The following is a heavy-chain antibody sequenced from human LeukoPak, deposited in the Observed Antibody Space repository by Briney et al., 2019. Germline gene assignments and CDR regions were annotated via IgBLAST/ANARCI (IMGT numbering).Heavy chain of an antibody. CDR1: GFTFSNYY. D-gene: IGHD6-13*01. CDR3: ARVSQAAAGYDAFDI. Sequence: GGSLRLSCAASGFTFSNYYMSWVRQAPGKGLGWLSYISSIGSAIYYADSGKGRFTISRNNDNNYPYLQQNSLRAEDKAVYYCARVSQAAAGYDAFDIWGQGTMVTVSS. V-gene: IGHV3-11*04. CDR2: ISSIGSAI. J-gene: IGHJ3*02.